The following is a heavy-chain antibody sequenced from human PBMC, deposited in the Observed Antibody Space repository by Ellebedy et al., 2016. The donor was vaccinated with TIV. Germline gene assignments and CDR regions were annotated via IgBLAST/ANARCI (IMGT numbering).Heavy chain of an antibody. Sequence: GGSLRLSXSASGFTFSTYAMSWVRQAPGKGLEWVSAISYSGGSTYYTDSVKGRFTISRDNSMNTVYLQLNSLRVEDTAVYYCAKSEAGGTYLWLYWGQGALVTVPS. CDR1: GFTFSTYA. CDR2: ISYSGGST. D-gene: IGHD1-26*01. V-gene: IGHV3-23*01. J-gene: IGHJ4*02. CDR3: AKSEAGGTYLWLY.